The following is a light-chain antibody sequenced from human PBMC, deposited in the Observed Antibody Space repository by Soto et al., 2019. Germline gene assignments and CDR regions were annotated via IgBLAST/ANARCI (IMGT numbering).Light chain of an antibody. CDR1: PAARNTY. V-gene: IGKV3D-20*02. CDR3: QQFSNYPLT. Sequence: VLMKTRAPLSLPQGEGATLSCRASPAARNTYLAPSKQKSRKAPRLLIYDASTRPTGIPERFSGGGSETDFTHTISSLEPEDFAVYYCQQFSNYPLTFGGGTKVDIK. J-gene: IGKJ4*01. CDR2: DAS.